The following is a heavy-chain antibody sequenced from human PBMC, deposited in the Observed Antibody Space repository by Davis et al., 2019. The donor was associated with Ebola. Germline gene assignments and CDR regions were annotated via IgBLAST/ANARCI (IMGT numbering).Heavy chain of an antibody. CDR1: GFTFSSYA. Sequence: GESLKISCAASGFTFSSYAMHWVRQAPGKGLEWVAVISYDGSNKYYADSVKGRFTISRDNSKNTLYLQMNSLRAEDTAVYYCAREADKGVYDFWSGYYHFDYWGQGTLVTVSS. CDR2: ISYDGSNK. D-gene: IGHD3-3*01. CDR3: AREADKGVYDFWSGYYHFDY. V-gene: IGHV3-30-3*01. J-gene: IGHJ4*02.